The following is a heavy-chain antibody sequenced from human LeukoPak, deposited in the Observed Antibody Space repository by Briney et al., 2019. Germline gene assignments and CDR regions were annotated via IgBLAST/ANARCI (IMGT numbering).Heavy chain of an antibody. Sequence: ASVKVSCKASGYTFTSYGISWVRRAPGQGLEWMGWISAYNGNTNYAQKLQGRVTMTTDTSTSTAYMELRSLRSDDTAVYYCARIKREDSSGYYYRYYYYYMDVWGKGTTVTVSS. D-gene: IGHD3-22*01. V-gene: IGHV1-18*01. CDR3: ARIKREDSSGYYYRYYYYYMDV. J-gene: IGHJ6*03. CDR1: GYTFTSYG. CDR2: ISAYNGNT.